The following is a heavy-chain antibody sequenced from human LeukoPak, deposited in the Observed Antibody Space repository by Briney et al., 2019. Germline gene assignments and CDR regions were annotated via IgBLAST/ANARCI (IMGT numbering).Heavy chain of an antibody. Sequence: SETLSLTCTVSGGSISSYYWNWIRQPPGKGLEWIGYIYYSGSTNYNPSLKSRVSISVNTSKNQFSLKLSSVTAADTAVYYCARGLIQLWFHWGQGTLVTVSS. V-gene: IGHV4-59*01. CDR2: IYYSGST. CDR3: ARGLIQLWFH. D-gene: IGHD5-18*01. J-gene: IGHJ4*02. CDR1: GGSISSYY.